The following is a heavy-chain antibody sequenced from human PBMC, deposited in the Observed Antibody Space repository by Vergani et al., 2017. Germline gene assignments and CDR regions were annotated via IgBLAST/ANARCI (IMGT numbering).Heavy chain of an antibody. CDR3: ARVRKNGMDV. D-gene: IGHD1-14*01. Sequence: QVQLQQWGAGLLKPSETLSLTCAVSGGSISSGGYSWSWIRQPPGKGLEWIGYIYHSGSTYYNPSLKSRVTISVDRSKNQFSLKLSSVTAADTAVYYCARVRKNGMDVWGQGTTVTVSS. J-gene: IGHJ6*02. CDR2: IYHSGST. CDR1: GGSISSGGYS. V-gene: IGHV4-30-2*01.